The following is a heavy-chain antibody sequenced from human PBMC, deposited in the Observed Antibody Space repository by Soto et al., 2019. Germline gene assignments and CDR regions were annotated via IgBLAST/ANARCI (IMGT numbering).Heavy chain of an antibody. V-gene: IGHV3-23*01. J-gene: IGHJ3*02. CDR2: ISGSGGST. D-gene: IGHD2-21*02. Sequence: EVQLLASGGGLVQPGGSLRLSCAASGFAFSSYALTWVRQAPGKGLEWVSAISGSGGSTYYPDSVKGRFTISRNNSQNALYLQMNGLRAEDTAVYYCANDRLYGGDLINSFYIWGQGTMVHVS. CDR3: ANDRLYGGDLINSFYI. CDR1: GFAFSSYA.